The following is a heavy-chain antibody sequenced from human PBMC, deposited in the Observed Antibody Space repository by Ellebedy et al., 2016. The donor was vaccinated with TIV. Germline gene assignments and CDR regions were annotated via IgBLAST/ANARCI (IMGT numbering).Heavy chain of an antibody. V-gene: IGHV5-10-1*01. Sequence: GESLKISCKGSGYSFTSYWIGWVRQMPGKGLEWMGRIDPSDSYTNYSPSFQGHVTISADKSISTAYLQWSSLKASDTAMYYCARSGGTYYYGSGSHALGYWGQGTLVTVSS. J-gene: IGHJ4*02. D-gene: IGHD3-10*01. CDR1: GYSFTSYW. CDR2: IDPSDSYT. CDR3: ARSGGTYYYGSGSHALGY.